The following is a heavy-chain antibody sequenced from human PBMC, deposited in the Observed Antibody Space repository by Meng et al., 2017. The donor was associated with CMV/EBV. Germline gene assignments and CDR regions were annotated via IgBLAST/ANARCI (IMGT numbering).Heavy chain of an antibody. V-gene: IGHV1-69*10. Sequence: SVQVSCMAPVGTLCSYVISWVRQAPGQGLEWMGGIIPILVIANHAQKHQGRVTITADKSTSTAYMELSSLRSGDTAVYYCAMSITIFGVVTHYYYYDGMDVWGQGTTVTVSS. CDR2: IIPILVIA. CDR1: VGTLCSYV. CDR3: AMSITIFGVVTHYYYYDGMDV. D-gene: IGHD3-3*01. J-gene: IGHJ6*02.